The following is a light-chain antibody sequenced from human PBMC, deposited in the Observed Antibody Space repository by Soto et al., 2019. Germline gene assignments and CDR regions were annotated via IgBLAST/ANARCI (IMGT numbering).Light chain of an antibody. CDR3: AAWDDRLDGYV. CDR2: YDD. V-gene: IGLV1-36*01. J-gene: IGLJ1*01. Sequence: QPVLTQPPSVSAAPRQRVIISCSGSSSNIGNNAVNWFQQLPGKAPKLLIYYDDLLPSGVSDRFSGSKSGTSASLAISGLQSEDESDYYCAAWDDRLDGYVFGTGTKVTVL. CDR1: SSNIGNNA.